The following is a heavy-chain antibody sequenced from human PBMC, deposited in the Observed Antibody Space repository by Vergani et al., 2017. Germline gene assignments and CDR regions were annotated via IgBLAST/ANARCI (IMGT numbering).Heavy chain of an antibody. Sequence: QVQLQESGPGLVQPSPTLSLTCTVSGGSISSGGYYWSWIRQHPGKGLEWIGYIYYSGSAYYNPSLKSRVTISVDTSKNQFSLKLTSVTAADTAVYSCARGGEYSSYPQSTRGYYFDCWGQGTLVTVSS. D-gene: IGHD6-6*01. CDR3: ARGGEYSSYPQSTRGYYFDC. V-gene: IGHV4-31*03. CDR2: IYYSGSA. J-gene: IGHJ4*02. CDR1: GGSISSGGYY.